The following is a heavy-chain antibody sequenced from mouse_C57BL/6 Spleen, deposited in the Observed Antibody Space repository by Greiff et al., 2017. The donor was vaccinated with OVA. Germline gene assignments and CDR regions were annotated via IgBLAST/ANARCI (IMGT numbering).Heavy chain of an antibody. V-gene: IGHV1-82*01. J-gene: IGHJ1*03. CDR2: IYPGDGDT. D-gene: IGHD2-10*02. Sequence: LVKPGASVKISCKASGYAFSSSWMNWVKQRPGKGLEWIGRIYPGDGDTNYNGKFKGKATLTADKSSSTAYMQLSSLTSEDSAVYFCAPSSYWYFDVWGTGTTVTVSS. CDR1: GYAFSSSW. CDR3: APSSYWYFDV.